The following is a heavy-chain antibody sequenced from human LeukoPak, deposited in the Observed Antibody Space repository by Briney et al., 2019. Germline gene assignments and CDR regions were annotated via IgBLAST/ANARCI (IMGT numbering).Heavy chain of an antibody. J-gene: IGHJ5*02. CDR2: IYHSGST. CDR3: ARDRHMVRGSSWFDP. Sequence: TLSLTCAVSGGSISSGGYSWSWIRQPPGTGLEWIGYIYHSGSTYYNPSLKSRVTISVDRSKNQFSLKLSSVTAADTAVYYCARDRHMVRGSSWFDPWGQGTLVTVSS. V-gene: IGHV4-30-2*01. CDR1: GGSISSGGYS. D-gene: IGHD3-10*01.